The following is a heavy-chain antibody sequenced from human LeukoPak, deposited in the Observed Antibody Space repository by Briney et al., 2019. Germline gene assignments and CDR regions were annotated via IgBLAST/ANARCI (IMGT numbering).Heavy chain of an antibody. J-gene: IGHJ5*02. V-gene: IGHV4-59*01. CDR1: GVSINGYF. D-gene: IGHD1-1*01. Sequence: SETLSLTCTVSGVSINGYFWSWIRQSPGKGLEWIGYISYTGSTSINPSLKSRVTMSIDSSKNQFSLKLQSVTAADTAVYYCAREVEVQLNSWFDPWGQGSLVIVSS. CDR2: ISYTGST. CDR3: AREVEVQLNSWFDP.